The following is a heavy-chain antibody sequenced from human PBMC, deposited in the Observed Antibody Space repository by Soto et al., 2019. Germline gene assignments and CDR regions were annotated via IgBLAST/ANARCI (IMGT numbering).Heavy chain of an antibody. Sequence: ASVKVSCKASGYTFTNNDVSWVRQATGQGLEWMGWMNPGSGDTGYAQKFQGRVTMTRDTSIATAYMELNSLTSEDTAIYYCARMESFGSLNWFDPWGQGTLVTVSS. CDR1: GYTFTNND. D-gene: IGHD5-18*01. CDR2: MNPGSGDT. CDR3: ARMESFGSLNWFDP. J-gene: IGHJ5*02. V-gene: IGHV1-8*02.